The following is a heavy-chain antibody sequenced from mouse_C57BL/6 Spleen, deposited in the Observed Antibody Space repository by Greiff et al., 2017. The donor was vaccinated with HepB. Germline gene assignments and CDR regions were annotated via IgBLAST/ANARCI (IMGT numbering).Heavy chain of an antibody. V-gene: IGHV3-6*01. D-gene: IGHD2-5*01. CDR1: GYSITSGYY. Sequence: ESGPGLVKPSQSLSLTCSVTGYSITSGYYWNWIRQFPGNKLEWMGYISYDGSNNYNPSLKNRISITRDPSKNQFFLKLNSVTTEDTATYYCARRGLYYSNFYFDYWGQGTTLTVSS. CDR3: ARRGLYYSNFYFDY. CDR2: ISYDGSN. J-gene: IGHJ2*01.